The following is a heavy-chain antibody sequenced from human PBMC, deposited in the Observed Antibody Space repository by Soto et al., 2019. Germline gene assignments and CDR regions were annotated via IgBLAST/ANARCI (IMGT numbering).Heavy chain of an antibody. CDR2: ISWDGGST. Sequence: GGSLRLSCAASGFTFDDYTMHWVRQAPGKGLEWVSLISWDGGSTYYADSVKGRFTISRDNSKNSLYLQMNSLRTEDTALYYCAKDIERQQLVGYYYYGMDVWGQGTTVTVSS. CDR3: AKDIERQQLVGYYYYGMDV. CDR1: GFTFDDYT. J-gene: IGHJ6*02. V-gene: IGHV3-43*01. D-gene: IGHD6-13*01.